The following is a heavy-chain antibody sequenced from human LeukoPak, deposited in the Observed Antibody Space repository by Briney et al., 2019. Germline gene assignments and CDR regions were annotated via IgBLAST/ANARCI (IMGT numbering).Heavy chain of an antibody. Sequence: GGSLRLSCAASGFTFSSFAMHWVRQPPGKGLEWVALMTYDGSRINYADSVKGRFTISRDNAKNSLYLQMNSLRAEDTAVYYCAELGITMIGGVWGKGTTVTISS. V-gene: IGHV3-30*04. CDR2: MTYDGSRI. CDR3: AELGITMIGGV. CDR1: GFTFSSFA. D-gene: IGHD3-10*02. J-gene: IGHJ6*04.